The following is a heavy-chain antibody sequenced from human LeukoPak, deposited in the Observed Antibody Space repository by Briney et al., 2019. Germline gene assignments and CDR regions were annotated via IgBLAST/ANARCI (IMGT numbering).Heavy chain of an antibody. D-gene: IGHD3-10*01. V-gene: IGHV1-24*01. Sequence: ASVKVSCKVSGYALTELSMHWVRQAPGKGLEWMGSFDPEDDETFYAQKFQGRVTMTEDTSTDTAYMELSSLRSDDMAVYYCAKDSSHMVRGVIIGDIDYWGQGTLVTVSS. CDR3: AKDSSHMVRGVIIGDIDY. J-gene: IGHJ4*02. CDR1: GYALTELS. CDR2: FDPEDDET.